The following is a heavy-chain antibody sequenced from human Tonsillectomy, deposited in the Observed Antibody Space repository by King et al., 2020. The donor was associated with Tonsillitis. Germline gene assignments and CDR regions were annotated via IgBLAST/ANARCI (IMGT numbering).Heavy chain of an antibody. CDR3: ARDVSLGYCSSASCEYWFDP. J-gene: IGHJ5*02. CDR2: IYTSGST. CDR1: GGSISSGTYY. Sequence: QLQESGPGLVKPSQTLSLTCTVSGGSISSGTYYWSWIRQPAGKGLEWIGRIYTSGSTNYNPSLKSRVTMSVDTSKNQFSLKLSSVSAADTAVYYCARDVSLGYCSSASCEYWFDPWGQGTLVTVSS. V-gene: IGHV4-61*02. D-gene: IGHD2-2*01.